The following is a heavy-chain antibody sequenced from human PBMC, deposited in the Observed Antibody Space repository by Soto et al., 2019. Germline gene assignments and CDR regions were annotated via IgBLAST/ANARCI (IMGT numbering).Heavy chain of an antibody. CDR1: GGTFSSYA. D-gene: IGHD3-22*01. J-gene: IGHJ4*02. V-gene: IGHV1-69*13. CDR2: IIPIFGTA. Sequence: ASVKVSCKASGGTFSSYAISWVRQAPGQGLEWMGGIIPIFGTANYAQKFQGRVTITADESTSTAYMELSSLRSEDTAVYYCARDLYDYYDSSGYYFGYWGQGTLVTVSS. CDR3: ARDLYDYYDSSGYYFGY.